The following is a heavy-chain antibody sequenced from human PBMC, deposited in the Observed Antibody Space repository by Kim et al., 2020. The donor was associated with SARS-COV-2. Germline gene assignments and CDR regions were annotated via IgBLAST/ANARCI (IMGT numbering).Heavy chain of an antibody. D-gene: IGHD6-13*01. CDR2: INPNSGGT. Sequence: ASVKVSCKASGYTFTGYYMHWVRQAPGQGLEWMGRINPNSGGTNYAQKFQGRVTMTRDTSISTAYMELSRLRSDDTAVYYCARGQGYSSSWYGPWGQGTLVTVSS. CDR3: ARGQGYSSSWYGP. CDR1: GYTFTGYY. V-gene: IGHV1-2*06. J-gene: IGHJ5*02.